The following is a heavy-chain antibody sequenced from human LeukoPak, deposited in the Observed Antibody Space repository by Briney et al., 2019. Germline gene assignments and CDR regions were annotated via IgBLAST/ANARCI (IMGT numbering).Heavy chain of an antibody. D-gene: IGHD3-10*01. CDR1: GGSISSYY. V-gene: IGHV4-4*07. CDR3: ARALGGSRFGELRYFDY. CDR2: IYTSGST. J-gene: IGHJ4*02. Sequence: SETQSLTCTVSGGSISSYYWSWIRQPAGKGLEWIGRIYTSGSTNYNPSLKSRVTMSVDTSKNQFSLKLSSVTAADTAVYYCARALGGSRFGELRYFDYWGQGNLVTVSA.